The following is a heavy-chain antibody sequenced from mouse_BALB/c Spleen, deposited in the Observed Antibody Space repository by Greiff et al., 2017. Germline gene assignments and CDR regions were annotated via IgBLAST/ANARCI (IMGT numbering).Heavy chain of an antibody. CDR3: ARALYYGYLDY. V-gene: IGHV5-6-5*01. Sequence: EVKLVESGGGLVKPGGSLKLSCAASGFTFSSYAMSWVRQTPEKRLEWVASISSGGSTYYPDSVKGRFTISRDNARNILYLQMSSLKSEDTAMYYCARALYYGYLDYWGQGTTLTVSS. D-gene: IGHD2-1*01. CDR2: ISSGGST. J-gene: IGHJ2*01. CDR1: GFTFSSYA.